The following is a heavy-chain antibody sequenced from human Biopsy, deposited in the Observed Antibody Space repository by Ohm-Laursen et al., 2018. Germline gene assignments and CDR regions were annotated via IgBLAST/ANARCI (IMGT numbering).Heavy chain of an antibody. CDR1: GASFSGDY. V-gene: IGHV4-4*07. CDR3: ASVVLGPTNDAFDL. D-gene: IGHD3-22*01. CDR2: IYPGGST. Sequence: GTLSLTCTVSGASFSGDYWSWIRQPAGKGLEWIGRIYPGGSTNYNPSLKSRVTMSVDTSKKQLSLGLRSVTAADTAMYYCASVVLGPTNDAFDLWGQGTMVVVSS. J-gene: IGHJ3*01.